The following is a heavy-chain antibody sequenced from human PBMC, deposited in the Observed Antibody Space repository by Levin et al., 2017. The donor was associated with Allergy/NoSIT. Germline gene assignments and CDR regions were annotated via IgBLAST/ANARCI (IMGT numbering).Heavy chain of an antibody. V-gene: IGHV4-31*03. CDR2: IYYSGST. J-gene: IGHJ3*02. D-gene: IGHD3-10*01. Sequence: SETLSLTCTVSGGSISSGGYYWTWIRQHPGKGLEWIGYIYYSGSTYYNPSLKSRVTISVDTSKNLFSLKLSSVTAADTAVSYCARDSFNYYGSGSLSGVFDIWGQGTMVTVSS. CDR1: GGSISSGGYY. CDR3: ARDSFNYYGSGSLSGVFDI.